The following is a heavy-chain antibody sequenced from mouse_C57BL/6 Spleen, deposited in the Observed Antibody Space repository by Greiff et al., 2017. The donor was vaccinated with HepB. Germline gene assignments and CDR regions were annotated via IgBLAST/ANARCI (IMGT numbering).Heavy chain of an antibody. CDR3: ARWGGYEGY. D-gene: IGHD2-2*01. V-gene: IGHV1-26*01. Sequence: EVQLQQSGPELVKPGASVKISCKASGYTFTDYYMNWVKQSHGKSLEWIGDINPNNGGTSYNQKFKGKATLTVDKSSSTAYMELRSLTSEDSAVYYCARWGGYEGYWGQGTTLTVSS. J-gene: IGHJ2*01. CDR2: INPNNGGT. CDR1: GYTFTDYY.